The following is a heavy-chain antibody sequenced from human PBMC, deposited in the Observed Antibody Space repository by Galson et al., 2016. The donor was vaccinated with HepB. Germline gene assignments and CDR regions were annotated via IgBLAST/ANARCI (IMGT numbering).Heavy chain of an antibody. Sequence: SLRLSCAASGFTFSSCAMSWVRQAPGKGLEWVSGISRSGESTYYAESMRGRFTISRDNSKNMLYLQMSSLRAEDTALYYCLKESPQEAVAWGQGTLVTVSS. D-gene: IGHD6-19*01. CDR2: ISRSGEST. CDR1: GFTFSSCA. CDR3: LKESPQEAVA. V-gene: IGHV3-23*01. J-gene: IGHJ1*01.